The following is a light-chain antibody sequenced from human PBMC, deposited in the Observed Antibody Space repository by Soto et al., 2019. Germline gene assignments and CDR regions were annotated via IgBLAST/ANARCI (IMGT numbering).Light chain of an antibody. V-gene: IGLV2-14*03. CDR3: NSYTSSNTYV. CDR2: DVS. CDR1: SSDVGAFNY. J-gene: IGLJ1*01. Sequence: QSVLTQPASVSGSPGQAITISCSGTSSDVGAFNYVSWYQQHPGKAPKLMIYDVSNRPSGVSNRFSGSKSGNTASLTISGLRAEDEADYYCNSYTSSNTYVFGTGTKVTV.